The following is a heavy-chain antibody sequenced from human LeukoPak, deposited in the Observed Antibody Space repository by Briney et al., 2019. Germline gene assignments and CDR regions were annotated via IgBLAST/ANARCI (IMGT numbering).Heavy chain of an antibody. D-gene: IGHD1-1*01. CDR3: AKDRYNWNDPFDY. J-gene: IGHJ4*02. CDR1: GFTFSSYA. CDR2: ISGSGGST. Sequence: GGSLRLSCAASGFTFSSYAMSWVRQAPGKGLEWVSAISGSGGSTYYADSVKGRLTISRDNSKNTLYLQMNSLRAEDTAVYYCAKDRYNWNDPFDYWGQGTLVTVSS. V-gene: IGHV3-23*01.